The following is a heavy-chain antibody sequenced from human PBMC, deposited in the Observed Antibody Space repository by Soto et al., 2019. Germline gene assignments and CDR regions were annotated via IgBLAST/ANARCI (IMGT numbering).Heavy chain of an antibody. J-gene: IGHJ5*02. V-gene: IGHV4-59*01. CDR3: ARTMLAYQLGFDP. D-gene: IGHD1-1*01. Sequence: SATLSLTCTVYGGSITSYYWKWILQPPGKGLEWIGYIYYSGNTNYNPSLKSRVTISVDTSKNQFSLKLRSVTTADTAVYYCARTMLAYQLGFDPWGQGTLVTVS. CDR1: GGSITSYY. CDR2: IYYSGNT.